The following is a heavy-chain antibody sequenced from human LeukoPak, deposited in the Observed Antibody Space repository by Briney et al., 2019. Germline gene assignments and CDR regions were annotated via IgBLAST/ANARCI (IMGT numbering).Heavy chain of an antibody. V-gene: IGHV3-7*05. D-gene: IGHD6-19*01. J-gene: IGHJ4*02. CDR1: GFTFNNYC. CDR3: ARKLSGWLGACPY. CDR2: IKQDGSQK. Sequence: PGRSLRLSCAASGFTFNNYCMSWVRQAPGKGLEWVGNIKQDGSQKHYRDSVEGRFTISRDNAKNSLYLQDKSLIAEDTAVYFRARKLSGWLGACPYWGQGTLVTVSS.